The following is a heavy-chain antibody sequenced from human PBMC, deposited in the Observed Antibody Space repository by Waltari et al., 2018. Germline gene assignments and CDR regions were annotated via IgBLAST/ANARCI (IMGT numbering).Heavy chain of an antibody. CDR2: IYTSGST. CDR3: ARARRDGSHYYYYMDV. CDR1: GGSISSGSYS. V-gene: IGHV4-61*02. J-gene: IGHJ6*03. D-gene: IGHD5-12*01. Sequence: QVQLQESGPGLVKPSQTLSLTCTASGGSISSGSYSWSWIRQPAGKGLEWIGRIYTSGSTNYNPSLKSRVTISVDTSKNQFSLKLSSVTAADTAVYYCARARRDGSHYYYYMDVWGKGTTVTVSS.